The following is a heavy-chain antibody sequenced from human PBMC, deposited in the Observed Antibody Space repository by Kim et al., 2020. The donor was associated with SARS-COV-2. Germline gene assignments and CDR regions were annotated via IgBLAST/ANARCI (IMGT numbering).Heavy chain of an antibody. CDR2: ISGSGGST. J-gene: IGHJ6*02. D-gene: IGHD3-3*01. Sequence: GGSLRLSCAASGFTFSSYAMSWVRQAPGKGLEWVSAISGSGGSTYYADSVTGRFTISRDNSKNTLYLQMNSLRAEDTAVYYCAKANYDFWSGYPYDGMDVWGQGTTVTVSS. CDR1: GFTFSSYA. V-gene: IGHV3-23*01. CDR3: AKANYDFWSGYPYDGMDV.